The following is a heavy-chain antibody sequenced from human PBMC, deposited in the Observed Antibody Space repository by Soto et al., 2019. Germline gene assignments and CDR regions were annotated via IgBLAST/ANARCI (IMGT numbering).Heavy chain of an antibody. Sequence: SETLSLTCTVSGGSVSSGGYYWNWIRQPPGKGLEWIGYIYYSGDIYYSPSLKSRVTISLDTSKNQFSLKLSSVTAADTAVYYCARDRAYGSGSYYYYYGMDVWGQGTTVT. CDR3: ARDRAYGSGSYYYYYGMDV. V-gene: IGHV4-31*03. CDR2: IYYSGDI. CDR1: GGSVSSGGYY. J-gene: IGHJ6*02. D-gene: IGHD3-10*01.